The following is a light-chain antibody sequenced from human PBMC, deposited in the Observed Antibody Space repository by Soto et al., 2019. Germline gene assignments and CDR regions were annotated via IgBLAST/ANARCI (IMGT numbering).Light chain of an antibody. CDR1: SSDVGGHNY. CDR2: EVS. J-gene: IGLJ1*01. CDR3: SSYGGSNNLFV. Sequence: SVLTQPPSASGSPGQSVTISCTGTSSDVGGHNYVSWYQQHPGKAPKVMIYEVSKRPSGVPDRFSGSKSGNTASLTVSGLQAEDEADYYCSSYGGSNNLFVFGSGTKVTVL. V-gene: IGLV2-8*01.